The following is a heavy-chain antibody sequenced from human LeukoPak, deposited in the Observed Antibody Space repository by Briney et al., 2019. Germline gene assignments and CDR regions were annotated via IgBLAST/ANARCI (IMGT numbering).Heavy chain of an antibody. V-gene: IGHV4-59*01. CDR2: IFYSGST. D-gene: IGHD5-24*01. CDR3: ARPRGGSYYYMDV. Sequence: SETLSLTCTVSGGSISSYYWSWIRQPPGKGLEWIGYIFYSGSTNYNPSLKSRVTISVDTSKNQFSLKLSSVTAADTAVYYCARPRGGSYYYMDVWGKGTTVTVSS. CDR1: GGSISSYY. J-gene: IGHJ6*03.